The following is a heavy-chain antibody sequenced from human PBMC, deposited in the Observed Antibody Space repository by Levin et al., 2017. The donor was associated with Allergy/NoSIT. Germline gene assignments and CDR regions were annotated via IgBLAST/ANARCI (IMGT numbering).Heavy chain of an antibody. CDR3: AKDPCSSATCYGSDYYFDGFDV. D-gene: IGHD2-2*01. J-gene: IGHJ6*02. Sequence: PGESLKISCAASGFTFVKYGMHWVRQRPGKGLEWVAYISYDGRNAYYAESVRGRFGISRDNLKDRPFLELNSLRADDTAVYFCAKDPCSSATCYGSDYYFDGFDVWGRGTTVTVSS. CDR1: GFTFVKYG. CDR2: ISYDGRNA. V-gene: IGHV3-30*02.